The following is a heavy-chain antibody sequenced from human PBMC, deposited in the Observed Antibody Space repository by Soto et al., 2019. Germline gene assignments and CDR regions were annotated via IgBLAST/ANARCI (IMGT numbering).Heavy chain of an antibody. CDR2: ISGSGGST. V-gene: IGHV3-23*01. D-gene: IGHD2-21*02. CDR3: AKDRDIVVVTALDY. J-gene: IGHJ4*02. CDR1: GFTFSSYA. Sequence: GGSLRLSCAASGFTFSSYAMSWVRQAPGKGLEWVSAISGSGGSTYYADYVKGRFTISRDNSKNTLYRQMNSLRAEDTAVYYCAKDRDIVVVTALDYWGQGTLVTVSS.